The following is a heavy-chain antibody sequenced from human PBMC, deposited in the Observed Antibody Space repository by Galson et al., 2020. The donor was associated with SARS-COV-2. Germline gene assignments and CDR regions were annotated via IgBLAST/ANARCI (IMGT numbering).Heavy chain of an antibody. CDR2: IYFSGST. D-gene: IGHD3-16*01. V-gene: IGHV4-59*11. CDR3: ARVGGDGSNYLEAIGV. CDR1: GGPISSHY. J-gene: IGHJ3*01. Sequence: SETLSLTCTLSGGPISSHYWTWIRQPEGKGLEWIDYIYFSGSTNYNPSLKSRVTISADTSKKQFSLKLSSVTAADTAVYYCARVGGDGSNYLEAIGVWGQGTVVIVSS.